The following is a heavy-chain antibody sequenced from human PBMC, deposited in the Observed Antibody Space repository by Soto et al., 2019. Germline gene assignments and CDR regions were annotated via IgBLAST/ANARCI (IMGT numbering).Heavy chain of an antibody. CDR2: ISSNDEK. V-gene: IGHV2-26*01. Sequence: QVTLKESGPVLVKPTETLTLTCTVSGFSLSNSKMGVSWIRQPPGKALEWLAQISSNDEKTYRTSLKSRLTKAKDTSKSLVVLTMANMDPADTGKYFCVRATGYCSGGSCYPKWFDPWGQGILVTVSS. CDR3: VRATGYCSGGSCYPKWFDP. D-gene: IGHD2-15*01. CDR1: GFSLSNSKMG. J-gene: IGHJ5*02.